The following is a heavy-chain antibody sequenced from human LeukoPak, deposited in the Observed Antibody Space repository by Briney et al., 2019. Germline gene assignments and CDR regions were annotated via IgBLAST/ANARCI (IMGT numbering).Heavy chain of an antibody. CDR2: ITSTSTYI. CDR1: GFVFSDYG. J-gene: IGHJ4*02. Sequence: GGSLRLSCAASGFVFSDYGMHWVRQAPGKGLEWVASITSTSTYIYYADSVQGRFAVSRDNAKNSLYLQMNSLRAEDTAVFYCVRRGPNNSGLDYWGQGTLVTVSS. CDR3: VRRGPNNSGLDY. D-gene: IGHD5-12*01. V-gene: IGHV3-21*01.